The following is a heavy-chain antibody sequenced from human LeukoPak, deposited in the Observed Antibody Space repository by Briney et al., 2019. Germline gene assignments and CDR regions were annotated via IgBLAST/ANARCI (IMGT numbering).Heavy chain of an antibody. Sequence: GGSLRLSCIVSGFIVNNNYINWARQAPGKGLEWVSVFYSGGSTYYADSVKGRFTISRDNSKNTVFLQMNSLRAEDTAVYYCARDAAAGAGVFDYWGQGTLVTVSS. CDR1: GFIVNNNY. J-gene: IGHJ4*02. CDR2: FYSGGST. V-gene: IGHV3-53*01. D-gene: IGHD6-13*01. CDR3: ARDAAAGAGVFDY.